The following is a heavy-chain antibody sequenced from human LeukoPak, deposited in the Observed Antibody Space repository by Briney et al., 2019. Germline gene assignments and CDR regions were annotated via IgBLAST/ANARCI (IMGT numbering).Heavy chain of an antibody. CDR2: FNSDESST. CDR3: ARDATGRYVVVVPAAIERDYYYYYYMNV. D-gene: IGHD2-2*01. CDR1: GFTFSSYW. Sequence: HGGSLRLSCAASGFTFSSYWMHWVRQAPGKGLVWVSRFNSDESSTSYADSVKGRFTISRDNAKNTLYLQMNSLIAEDTAVYYCARDATGRYVVVVPAAIERDYYYYYYMNVWGKGTTVTVSS. V-gene: IGHV3-74*01. J-gene: IGHJ6*03.